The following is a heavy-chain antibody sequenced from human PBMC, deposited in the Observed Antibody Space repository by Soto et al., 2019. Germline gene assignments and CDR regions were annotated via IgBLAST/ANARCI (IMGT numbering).Heavy chain of an antibody. Sequence: EVRLVESGGALVQPGGSLRLSCAASGFKFSIYSMNWVRQAPGKGLEWSAYITSDTKTIKYGDSVKGRFTISRDNAKNSVYLQMNSLSDEDTAVYYCARSVEGHFDYWGQGTVVTVSS. J-gene: IGHJ4*02. CDR1: GFKFSIYS. V-gene: IGHV3-48*02. CDR2: ITSDTKTI. D-gene: IGHD6-19*01. CDR3: ARSVEGHFDY.